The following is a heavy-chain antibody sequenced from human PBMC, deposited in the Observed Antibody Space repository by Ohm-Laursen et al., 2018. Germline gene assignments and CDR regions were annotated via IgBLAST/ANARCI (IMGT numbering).Heavy chain of an antibody. D-gene: IGHD2-2*02. Sequence: TLSLTCTVSGGTISSGNYFWSWIRQYPGKGLEWIGYIYYSGSTYYNPSLKSRATISVDTSKNQFSLKLSPVTAADTAVYYCARVREAYTNPNFDHWGQGTLVTVSS. CDR3: ARVREAYTNPNFDH. CDR1: GGTISSGNYF. V-gene: IGHV4-31*03. J-gene: IGHJ4*02. CDR2: IYYSGST.